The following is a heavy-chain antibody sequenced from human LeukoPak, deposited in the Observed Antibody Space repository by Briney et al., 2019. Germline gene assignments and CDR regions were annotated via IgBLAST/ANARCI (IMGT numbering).Heavy chain of an antibody. J-gene: IGHJ3*02. Sequence: SETLSLTCTVSGGSITSYHWSWIRQPAGKGLEWIGRMFYSGNTDYNPSLKSRLTMSIDTSKNQFSLKLSSVAAADTAVYYCARVGGYCTNGVCSNHDAFDIWGQGTMVTVSS. V-gene: IGHV4-4*07. CDR1: GGSITSYH. D-gene: IGHD2-8*01. CDR3: ARVGGYCTNGVCSNHDAFDI. CDR2: MFYSGNT.